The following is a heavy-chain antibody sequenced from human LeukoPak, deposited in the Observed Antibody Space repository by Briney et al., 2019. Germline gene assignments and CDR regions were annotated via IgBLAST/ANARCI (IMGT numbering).Heavy chain of an antibody. Sequence: GGSLRLSCAASGFVFGGNYMSWVRQAPGKGLEWVATIWYDENKKYNADSVRGRFTISRDNSKNTLNLQMNSLRAEDTAVYYCARAGGNYREYFDYWGQGTLVTVSS. J-gene: IGHJ4*02. CDR2: IWYDENKK. V-gene: IGHV3-33*08. CDR1: GFVFGGNY. CDR3: ARAGGNYREYFDY. D-gene: IGHD1-7*01.